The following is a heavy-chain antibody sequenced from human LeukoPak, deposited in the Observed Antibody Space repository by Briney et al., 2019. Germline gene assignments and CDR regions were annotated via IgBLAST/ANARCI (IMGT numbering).Heavy chain of an antibody. CDR1: GYSISSDYY. Sequence: SETLSLTCTVSGYSISSDYYWGWIRQPAGKGLEWIGRIYTSGSTNYNPSLKSRVTISVDTSKNQFSLKLSSVTAADTAVYYCARSLADYVWGSYRPPEDWGQGTLVTVSS. V-gene: IGHV4-61*02. D-gene: IGHD3-16*02. J-gene: IGHJ4*02. CDR3: ARSLADYVWGSYRPPED. CDR2: IYTSGST.